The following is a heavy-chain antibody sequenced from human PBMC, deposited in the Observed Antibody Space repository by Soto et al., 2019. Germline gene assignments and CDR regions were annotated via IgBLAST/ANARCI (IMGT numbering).Heavy chain of an antibody. CDR2: ISYDGSDK. J-gene: IGHJ4*02. D-gene: IGHD3-16*02. V-gene: IGHV3-30*18. CDR1: GFTCSSYA. CDR3: AKALGELSPESYDY. Sequence: QVQLVESGGGVVQPGRSLRLSCAASGFTCSSYAMHWVRQAPGKGLELVAVISYDGSDKHYADSVKGRFTISRDNSKNTLNLQINSLRADDTAVYYCAKALGELSPESYDYWGQGTLITVSS.